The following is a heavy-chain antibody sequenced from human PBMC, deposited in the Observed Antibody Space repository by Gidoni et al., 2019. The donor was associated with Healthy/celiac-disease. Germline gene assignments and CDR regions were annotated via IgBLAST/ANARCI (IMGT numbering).Heavy chain of an antibody. Sequence: EVQLVESGGGLVQPGGSLRLSCSASGFPFSSYAMHWVRQAPGKGLEDVSAISSNGGSTYYADSVKGRFTISRDNSKNTLYLQMSSLRAEDTAVYYCLSSGVGEWLAFDYWGQGTLVTVSS. J-gene: IGHJ4*02. CDR2: ISSNGGST. V-gene: IGHV3-64D*06. CDR3: LSSGVGEWLAFDY. D-gene: IGHD3-10*01. CDR1: GFPFSSYA.